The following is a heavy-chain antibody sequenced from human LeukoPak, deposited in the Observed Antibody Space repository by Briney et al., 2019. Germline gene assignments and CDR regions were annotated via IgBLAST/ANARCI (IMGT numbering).Heavy chain of an antibody. V-gene: IGHV4-4*07. Sequence: PSETLSLTCTVADGSINNYYWNWSRQPAGKGLEWIGHVYSSGSSDYSPSLKSRATISLDKSKNQFSLNLTSATVADTAVYYCARERVIYYDTTGYSKTASLGYWGEGSLVTVSS. J-gene: IGHJ4*02. CDR2: VYSSGSS. D-gene: IGHD3-22*01. CDR1: DGSINNYY. CDR3: ARERVIYYDTTGYSKTASLGY.